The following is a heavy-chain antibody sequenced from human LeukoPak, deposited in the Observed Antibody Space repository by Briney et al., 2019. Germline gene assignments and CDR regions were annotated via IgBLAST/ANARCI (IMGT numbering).Heavy chain of an antibody. CDR1: GFTFSSYG. CDR3: AKPPGRKYYFDY. CDR2: ISYDGSNK. D-gene: IGHD3-10*01. J-gene: IGHJ4*02. Sequence: GRSLRLSCAASGFTFSSYGIHWVRQAPGKGLEWVAVISYDGSNKYYADSVKGRFTISRDNSKNTLYLQMNSLRAEDTAVYYCAKPPGRKYYFDYWGQGTLVTVSS. V-gene: IGHV3-30*18.